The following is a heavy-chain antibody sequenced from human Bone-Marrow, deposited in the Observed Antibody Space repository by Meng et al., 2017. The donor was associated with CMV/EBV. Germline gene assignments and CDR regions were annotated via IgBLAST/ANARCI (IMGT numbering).Heavy chain of an antibody. D-gene: IGHD5-18*01. V-gene: IGHV1-69*10. J-gene: IGHJ5*02. CDR1: GGTFSSYT. Sequence: SVKVSCKASGGTFSSYTISWVRQAPGQGLEWMGGIIPILGIANYAQKFQGRVTITADKSTSTAYMELSSLRSEDTAVYYCARVGGYSYGPNWFDPWGQGTLVTVSS. CDR2: IIPILGIA. CDR3: ARVGGYSYGPNWFDP.